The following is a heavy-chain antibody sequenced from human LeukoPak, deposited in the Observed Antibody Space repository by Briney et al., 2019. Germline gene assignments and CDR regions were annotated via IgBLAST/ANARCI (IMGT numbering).Heavy chain of an antibody. D-gene: IGHD6-19*01. Sequence: ASVKVSCKASGYTFTGYYMHWVRQAPGQGLEWMGWINPNSGGTNYAQKLQGRVTMTRDTSISTAYMELSRLRSDDTAAYYCARDSSGWHNWFDPWGQGTLVTVSS. CDR3: ARDSSGWHNWFDP. J-gene: IGHJ5*02. CDR1: GYTFTGYY. V-gene: IGHV1-2*02. CDR2: INPNSGGT.